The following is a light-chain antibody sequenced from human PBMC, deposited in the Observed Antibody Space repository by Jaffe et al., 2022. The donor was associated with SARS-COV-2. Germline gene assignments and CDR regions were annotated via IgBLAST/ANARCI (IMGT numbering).Light chain of an antibody. Sequence: DIVLTQSPATLSLSPGERATLSCRASQSVSTYLAWYQQKPGQAPRLVMYDASNRATGIPDRFSGSGSGTDFTLTISSLEPEDFGVYYCQQRSNWPPVYTFGQGTKLEIK. CDR2: DAS. CDR3: QQRSNWPPVYT. J-gene: IGKJ2*01. CDR1: QSVSTY. V-gene: IGKV3-11*01.